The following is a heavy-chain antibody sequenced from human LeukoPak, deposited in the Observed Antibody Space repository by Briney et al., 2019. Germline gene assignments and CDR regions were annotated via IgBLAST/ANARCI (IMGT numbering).Heavy chain of an antibody. CDR2: ISSSSSYI. V-gene: IGHV3-21*01. Sequence: PGGSLRLSCAASGFTFSSYSMNWVRQAPGKGLEWVSSISSSSSYIYYADSVKGRFTISRDNAKNSLYLQMNSLRAEDTAVYYCARAPYGETEFSACDYWGQGTLVTVSS. J-gene: IGHJ4*02. CDR1: GFTFSSYS. D-gene: IGHD4-17*01. CDR3: ARAPYGETEFSACDY.